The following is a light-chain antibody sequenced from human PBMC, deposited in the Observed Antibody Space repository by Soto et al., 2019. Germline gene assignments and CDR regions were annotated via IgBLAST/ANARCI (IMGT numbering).Light chain of an antibody. CDR1: SSDVGGVNY. V-gene: IGLV2-14*01. CDR2: DGS. CDR3: SSYTSGTGLV. J-gene: IGLJ2*01. Sequence: QSALTQPASVSGSPGQSITISCTGISSDVGGVNYVSWYQQHPGKAPKLMIFDGSNRPSGVSDRFSASKSGSTASLTISGLQAEDDGDYYCSSYTSGTGLVFGGGTKPTVL.